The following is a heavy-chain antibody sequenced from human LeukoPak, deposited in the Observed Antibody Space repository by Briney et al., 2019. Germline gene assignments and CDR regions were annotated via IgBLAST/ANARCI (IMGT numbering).Heavy chain of an antibody. CDR2: IYDSGST. CDR1: GGSINNYY. D-gene: IGHD6-13*01. CDR3: ARESIAAAGFDY. V-gene: IGHV4-59*12. Sequence: SETLSLTCAVSGGSINNYYWSWIRQPPGKGLEWIGYIYDSGSTNYNPSLKSRVTMSVDTSKNQFSLKLSSVTAADTAVYYCARESIAAAGFDYWGQGTLVTVSS. J-gene: IGHJ4*02.